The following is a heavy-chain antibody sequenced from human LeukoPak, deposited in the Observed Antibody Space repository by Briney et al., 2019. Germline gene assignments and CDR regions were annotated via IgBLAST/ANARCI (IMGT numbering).Heavy chain of an antibody. V-gene: IGHV3-48*03. CDR2: ISSSGSTI. Sequence: GGSLRLSCAASGFTFSSYEMNWVRQAPGKGLEWVSYISSSGSTIYYADSVKGRFTISRDNAKNSLYLQMNSLRAEDTAVYYCARGSEWELLGRNAFDIWGQGTMVTVSS. D-gene: IGHD1-26*01. CDR1: GFTFSSYE. CDR3: ARGSEWELLGRNAFDI. J-gene: IGHJ3*02.